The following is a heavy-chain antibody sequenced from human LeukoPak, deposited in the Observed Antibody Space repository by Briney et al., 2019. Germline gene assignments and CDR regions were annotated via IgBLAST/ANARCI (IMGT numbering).Heavy chain of an antibody. Sequence: ASVTVSCKASGDTFINHDIHWVRQATGQGPEWMGWLSPTSDRAGSAQKFQGRVTFTRDTSISTVYMEVSSLRSEDTAVYYCARARYSSTYYWGPYFDDWGQGTLVIVSS. CDR2: LSPTSDRA. V-gene: IGHV1-8*01. CDR3: ARARYSSTYYWGPYFDD. D-gene: IGHD2/OR15-2a*01. CDR1: GDTFINHD. J-gene: IGHJ4*02.